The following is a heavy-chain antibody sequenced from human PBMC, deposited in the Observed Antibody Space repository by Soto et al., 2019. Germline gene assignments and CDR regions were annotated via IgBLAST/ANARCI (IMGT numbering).Heavy chain of an antibody. Sequence: GGSLRLCCAASGFRFSDYYRNWIRQGTGKGLEWVSYISNSGRTIYYADSVKGRFTISRDNAKNSLYLQMNSLRAEDTAVYHCAASGYGRGYFDYWGQGALVTDSS. CDR1: GFRFSDYY. CDR3: AASGYGRGYFDY. D-gene: IGHD5-12*01. CDR2: ISNSGRTI. J-gene: IGHJ4*02. V-gene: IGHV3-11*01.